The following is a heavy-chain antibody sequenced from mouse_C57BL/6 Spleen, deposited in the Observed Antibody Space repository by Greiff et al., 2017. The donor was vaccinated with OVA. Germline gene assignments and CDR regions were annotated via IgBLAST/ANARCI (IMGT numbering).Heavy chain of an antibody. CDR1: GYSITSGYY. V-gene: IGHV3-6*01. Sequence: DVKLVESGPGLVKPSQSLSLTCSVTGYSITSGYYWNWIRQFPGNKLEWMGYISYDGSNNYNPSLKNRISITRDTSKNQFFLKLNSVTTEDTATYYCARAPITPDFDYWGQGTTLTVSS. CDR2: ISYDGSN. J-gene: IGHJ2*01. D-gene: IGHD1-1*01. CDR3: ARAPITPDFDY.